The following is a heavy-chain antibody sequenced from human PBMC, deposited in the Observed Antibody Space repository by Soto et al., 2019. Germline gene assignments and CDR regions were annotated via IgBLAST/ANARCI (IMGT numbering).Heavy chain of an antibody. D-gene: IGHD1-1*01. CDR2: IMPVFPTP. J-gene: IGHJ6*02. CDR3: ARDKDRLQLGGNYYYILDV. V-gene: IGHV1-69*05. Sequence: QVQLVQSGAEVKKPGSSVKVSCKTSGGTSSTSAISWVRQAPGQGLEWVGGIMPVFPTPDYAQNFQGRVTXTXDHXTTTAYLELTSLRADDTAVYYCARDKDRLQLGGNYYYILDVWGQGTAITVSS. CDR1: GGTSSTSA.